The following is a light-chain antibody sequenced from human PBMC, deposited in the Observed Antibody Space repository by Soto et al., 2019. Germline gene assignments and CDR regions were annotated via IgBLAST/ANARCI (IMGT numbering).Light chain of an antibody. V-gene: IGKV3-11*01. CDR3: QQRSNWPLWT. J-gene: IGKJ1*01. CDR2: DAS. Sequence: EIVLTQSPATLSLSPGERATLSCRASQSVSSYLAWYQQKPGQAPRLLIYDASNRATGIPARFSGSGSGTYFTLTIRSLEPEDFAVYYCQQRSNWPLWTFGQGTKVEIK. CDR1: QSVSSY.